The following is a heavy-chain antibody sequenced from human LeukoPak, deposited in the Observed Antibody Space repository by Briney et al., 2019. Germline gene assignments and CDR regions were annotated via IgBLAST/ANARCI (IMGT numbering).Heavy chain of an antibody. Sequence: GESLKISCKGSGYSFTSYWIGWVRQMPGKGLEWMGIIYPGDSDTRYSPSFQGQVTISPDKAISTAYPQWSSLKASDTAMYYCARHALRKLLSSGDYYYYGMDVWGQGTTVTVSS. CDR3: ARHALRKLLSSGDYYYYGMDV. J-gene: IGHJ6*02. D-gene: IGHD3-10*01. V-gene: IGHV5-51*01. CDR2: IYPGDSDT. CDR1: GYSFTSYW.